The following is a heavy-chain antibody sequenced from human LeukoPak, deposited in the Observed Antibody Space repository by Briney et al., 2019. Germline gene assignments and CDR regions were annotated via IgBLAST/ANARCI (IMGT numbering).Heavy chain of an antibody. V-gene: IGHV4-59*01. CDR1: GGSISSYY. CDR2: IYYSGST. Sequence: PSETLSLTCTVSGGSISSYYWSWIRQPPGKGLEWIGYIYYSGSTNYNPSLKSRVTISVDTSKNQFSLKLSSVTAADTAVYYCAKGELLGHDAFDIWGQGTMVTVSS. CDR3: AKGELLGHDAFDI. J-gene: IGHJ3*02. D-gene: IGHD3-10*01.